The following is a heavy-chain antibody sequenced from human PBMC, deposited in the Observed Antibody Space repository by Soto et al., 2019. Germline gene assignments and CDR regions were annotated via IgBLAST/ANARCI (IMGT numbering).Heavy chain of an antibody. Sequence: SVKVSCKASGGTFSSYAISWVRQAPGQGLEWMGGIIPIFGTANYAQKFQGRVTITADESTSTAYMELSSLRSEDTAVYYCVREWTGDHGFDIWGQGTVVTVSS. CDR1: GGTFSSYA. CDR3: VREWTGDHGFDI. V-gene: IGHV1-69*13. CDR2: IIPIFGTA. J-gene: IGHJ3*02. D-gene: IGHD7-27*01.